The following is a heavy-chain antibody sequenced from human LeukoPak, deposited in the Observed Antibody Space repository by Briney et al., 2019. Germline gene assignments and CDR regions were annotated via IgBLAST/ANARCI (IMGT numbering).Heavy chain of an antibody. CDR1: GYTFTSYY. Sequence: ASVKVSCKASGYTFTSYYMHWVRQAPGQGLEWMGWINPNSGGTNYAQKFQGRVTMTRDTSISTAYMELSRLRSDDTAVYYCARDLPLRFSEYYFDYWGQGTLVTVSS. CDR2: INPNSGGT. V-gene: IGHV1-2*02. CDR3: ARDLPLRFSEYYFDY. D-gene: IGHD3-3*01. J-gene: IGHJ4*02.